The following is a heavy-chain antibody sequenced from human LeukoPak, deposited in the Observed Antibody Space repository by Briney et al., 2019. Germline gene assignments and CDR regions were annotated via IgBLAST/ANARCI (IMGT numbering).Heavy chain of an antibody. D-gene: IGHD6-13*01. CDR1: GFTFSGSA. V-gene: IGHV3-73*01. J-gene: IGHJ4*02. Sequence: GGSLRLSCAASGFTFSGSAMHWVRQASGKGLEWVGRIRSKANSYATAYAASVKGRFTTSRDDSKNTAYLQMNSLKTEDTAVYYCTRPRPVDGSSSDYWGQGTLVTVSS. CDR2: IRSKANSYAT. CDR3: TRPRPVDGSSSDY.